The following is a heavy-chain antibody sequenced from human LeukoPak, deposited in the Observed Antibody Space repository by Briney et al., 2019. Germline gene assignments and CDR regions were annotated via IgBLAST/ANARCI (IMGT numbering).Heavy chain of an antibody. D-gene: IGHD6-19*01. V-gene: IGHV3-23*01. CDR2: ISGSGDST. Sequence: GGSLRLSCAASGFIFSSNAMSWVRQAPGKGLEWVSAISGSGDSTYYADSVKGRLTISRDNSKNTPYLQLNSLRAEDTAIYYCAKAYTNGWYVWDYWGQGALVTVSS. CDR3: AKAYTNGWYVWDY. CDR1: GFIFSSNA. J-gene: IGHJ4*02.